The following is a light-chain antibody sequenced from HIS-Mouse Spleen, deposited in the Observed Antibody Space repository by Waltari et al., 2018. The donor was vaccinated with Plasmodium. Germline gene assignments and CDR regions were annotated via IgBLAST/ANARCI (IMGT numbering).Light chain of an antibody. Sequence: EIVMTQSPATLSVSPGERATLSCRASQSVSSNLAWYQQKPGPAPRLLSYGASTRATGIPARFSGIGSGTEFTLTISSLQSEDFAVYYCQQYNNWSFTFGPGTKVDIK. V-gene: IGKV3-15*01. CDR3: QQYNNWSFT. CDR1: QSVSSN. CDR2: GAS. J-gene: IGKJ3*01.